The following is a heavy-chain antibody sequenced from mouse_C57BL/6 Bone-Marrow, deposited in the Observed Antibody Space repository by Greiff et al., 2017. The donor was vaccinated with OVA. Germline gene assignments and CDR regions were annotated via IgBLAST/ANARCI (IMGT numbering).Heavy chain of an antibody. J-gene: IGHJ3*01. CDR1: GYAFSSYW. CDR2: IYPGDGDT. Sequence: VQLQESGAELVKPGASVKISCKASGYAFSSYWMNWVKQRPGKGLEWIGQIYPGDGDTNYNGKFKGKATLTADKSSSTAYMQLSSLTSEDSAVYFCAREGLRPWFAYWGQGTLVTVSA. V-gene: IGHV1-80*01. D-gene: IGHD2-4*01. CDR3: AREGLRPWFAY.